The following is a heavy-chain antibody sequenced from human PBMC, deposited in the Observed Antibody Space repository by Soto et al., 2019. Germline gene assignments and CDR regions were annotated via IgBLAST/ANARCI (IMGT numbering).Heavy chain of an antibody. CDR1: GFPFNGYG. Sequence: VQVVPSVGGLVQPGRSLRLSCVASGFPFNGYGMHWVRQAPGKGLEWVAEIWYDGSNKYYADSFKGRFTISRDNSKKTLYLQRDSRRAADTDVYYCARYREADYGGFDYGSGSHNFAYWCQGALVTVSS. V-gene: IGHV3-33*01. CDR3: ARYREADYGGFDYGSGSHNFAY. J-gene: IGHJ4*02. D-gene: IGHD3-10*01. CDR2: IWYDGSNK.